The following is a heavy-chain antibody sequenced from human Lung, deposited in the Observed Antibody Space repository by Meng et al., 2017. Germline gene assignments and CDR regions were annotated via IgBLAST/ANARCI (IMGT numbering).Heavy chain of an antibody. J-gene: IGHJ2*01. CDR3: ARGQKGYFDL. V-gene: IGHV4-30-4*01. CDR2: IYNSGST. Sequence: QVHLKESGPGLGKPSQTLSLTCTVSGGSISSSNYYWSWIRQPPGKGLEWSGHIYNSGSTYYNPSLKSRITISVDTSKNQFSLKLSSVTAADTAVYYCARGQKGYFDLWGRGTLVTVSS. CDR1: GGSISSSNYY.